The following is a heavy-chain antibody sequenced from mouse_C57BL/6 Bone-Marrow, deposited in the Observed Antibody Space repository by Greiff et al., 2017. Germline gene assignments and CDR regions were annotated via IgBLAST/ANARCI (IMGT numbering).Heavy chain of an antibody. Sequence: QVQLKQPGAELVKPGASVKLSCKASGYTFTSYWMHWVKQRPGQGLEWIGMIHPNSGSTNYNEKFKSKATLTVDKSSSTAYMQLSSLTSEDSAVYYCASIYYYGSRENGYAMDYWGQGTSVTVSS. CDR1: GYTFTSYW. V-gene: IGHV1-64*01. J-gene: IGHJ4*01. D-gene: IGHD1-1*01. CDR3: ASIYYYGSRENGYAMDY. CDR2: IHPNSGST.